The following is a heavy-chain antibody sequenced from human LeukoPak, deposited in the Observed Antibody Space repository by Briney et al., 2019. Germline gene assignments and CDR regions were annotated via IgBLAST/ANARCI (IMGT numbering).Heavy chain of an antibody. J-gene: IGHJ6*03. CDR1: GASINTAAYY. V-gene: IGHV4-61*02. CDR3: AKDSAGGYYDSSSFGSYYYMDV. Sequence: TPSETLSLTCTVSGASINTAAYYWTWIRQPAGKGLEWIGRLNTGGSTTYNPSLKSRVTISVDTSKNQFSLKLTSMTAADTAVYYCAKDSAGGYYDSSSFGSYYYMDVWGTGTTVTVSS. D-gene: IGHD3-22*01. CDR2: LNTGGST.